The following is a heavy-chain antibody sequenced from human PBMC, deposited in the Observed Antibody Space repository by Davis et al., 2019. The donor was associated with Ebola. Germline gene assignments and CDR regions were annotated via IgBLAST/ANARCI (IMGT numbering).Heavy chain of an antibody. D-gene: IGHD1-1*01. CDR2: IFSTDEK. CDR1: GFSLSNPKVG. CDR3: ARHSSTWHNPHASRTRLDVFDV. J-gene: IGHJ3*01. V-gene: IGHV2-26*01. Sequence: SGPTLVKPTETLTLTCTVSGFSLSNPKVGVSWIRQPPGKALEWLAHIFSTDEKVYKTSLKNRLTISKDNSKSQVLLRVTNMDPLEAGTYFCARHSSTWHNPHASRTRLDVFDVWGPGTLVTVSS.